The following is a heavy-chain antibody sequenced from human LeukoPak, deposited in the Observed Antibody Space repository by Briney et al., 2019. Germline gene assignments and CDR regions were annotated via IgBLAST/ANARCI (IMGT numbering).Heavy chain of an antibody. CDR1: GFTFSSYA. Sequence: GGSLRLSCEASGFTFSSYAMHWVRQAPGKGLEWVAVISYDGSNKYYADSVKGRFTISRDNSKNTLYLQMNSLRAEDTAVYYCARDMNYYDSSGYYYVNDGVDYWGQGTLVTVSS. J-gene: IGHJ4*02. D-gene: IGHD3-22*01. V-gene: IGHV3-30*04. CDR2: ISYDGSNK. CDR3: ARDMNYYDSSGYYYVNDGVDY.